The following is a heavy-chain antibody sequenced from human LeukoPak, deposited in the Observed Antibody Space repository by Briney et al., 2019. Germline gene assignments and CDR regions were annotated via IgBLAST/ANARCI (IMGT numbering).Heavy chain of an antibody. CDR3: ARAYCSGGSCYFDY. CDR1: GFTFSSYG. D-gene: IGHD2-15*01. CDR2: IWYDGSNK. Sequence: PGGSLRLSCAASGFTFSSYGMHWVRQAPGKGLEWVAGIWYDGSNKYYADSVKGRFTISRDNSKNTLYLQMNSLRAEDTAVYYCARAYCSGGSCYFDYWGQGTLVIASS. V-gene: IGHV3-33*01. J-gene: IGHJ4*02.